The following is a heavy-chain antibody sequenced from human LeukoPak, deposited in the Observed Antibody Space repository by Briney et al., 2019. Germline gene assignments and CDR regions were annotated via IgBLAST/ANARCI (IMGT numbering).Heavy chain of an antibody. CDR1: GFTLSSYS. CDR3: ARVLESEMATIGATDY. CDR2: ISSSSSII. V-gene: IGHV3-48*04. Sequence: GGSLRLSCAASGFTLSSYSMSWVRQAPGKGLEWVSYISSSSSIIYYADSVKGRFTISRDNAKNSLYLQMNSLRAEDTAVYYCARVLESEMATIGATDYWGQGTLVTVSS. D-gene: IGHD5-24*01. J-gene: IGHJ4*02.